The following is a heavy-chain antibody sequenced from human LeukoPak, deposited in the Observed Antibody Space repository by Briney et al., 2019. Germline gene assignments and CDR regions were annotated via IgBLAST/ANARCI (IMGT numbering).Heavy chain of an antibody. D-gene: IGHD3-3*01. J-gene: IGHJ4*02. CDR1: GYTFTGYY. Sequence: ASVKVSCKASGYTFTGYYMHWVRQAPGQGLEWMGWINPNSGGTNYAQKFQGRVTMTRDTSISTAYMELSRLRSDDTAVYYCARTHYDFWSGSSYALGYWGQGTLVTVSS. CDR2: INPNSGGT. CDR3: ARTHYDFWSGSSYALGY. V-gene: IGHV1-2*02.